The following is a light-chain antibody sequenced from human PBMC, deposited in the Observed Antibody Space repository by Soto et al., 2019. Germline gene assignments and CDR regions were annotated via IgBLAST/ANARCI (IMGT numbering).Light chain of an antibody. CDR1: SSDVGSYNF. V-gene: IGLV2-14*01. CDR2: EVS. J-gene: IGLJ1*01. Sequence: QSALTQPASVSGSPGQSITMSCTGTSSDVGSYNFVSWYQQLPGKAPKLMIYEVSNRPSGVSNRFSGSKSGNTASLTISGLQAEDEADYYCSSYTTSSNYVFGSGTKVTVL. CDR3: SSYTTSSNYV.